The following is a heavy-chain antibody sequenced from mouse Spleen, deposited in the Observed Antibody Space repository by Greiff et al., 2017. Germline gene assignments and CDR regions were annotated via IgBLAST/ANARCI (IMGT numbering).Heavy chain of an antibody. V-gene: IGHV5-4*01. CDR2: ISDGGSYT. CDR3: ARDRTRAPDYYGSSLYAMDY. CDR1: GFTFISYA. J-gene: IGHJ4*01. Sequence: EVKVVESGGGLVKPGGSLKLSCAASGFTFISYAMSWVRQTPEKGLEWVATISDGGSYTYYPDNVKGRFTISRDNAKNNLYLQMSHLKSEDTAMYDCARDRTRAPDYYGSSLYAMDYWGQGTSVTVPS. D-gene: IGHD1-1*01.